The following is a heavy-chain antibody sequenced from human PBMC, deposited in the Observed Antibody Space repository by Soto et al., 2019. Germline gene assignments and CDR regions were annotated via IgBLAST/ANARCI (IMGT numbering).Heavy chain of an antibody. CDR2: IRAYNGDT. Sequence: QMMQSGAEVKKPGASVKVSCKTSGYTFTAYDIYWVRQAPGQGLEWMGWIRAYNGDTNYAQKFQTRVTMTTDKSTDNAYMDLRSLTSDDTAIYYWARDGAAPDYYYGLDVWGQGTTVTVSS. CDR3: ARDGAAPDYYYGLDV. J-gene: IGHJ6*02. D-gene: IGHD3-10*01. V-gene: IGHV1-18*01. CDR1: GYTFTAYD.